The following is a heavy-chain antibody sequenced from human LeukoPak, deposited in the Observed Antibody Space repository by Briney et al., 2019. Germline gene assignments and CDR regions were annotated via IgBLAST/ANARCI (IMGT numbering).Heavy chain of an antibody. Sequence: GGSLRLSCAASRFTFSSYGMHWVRQAPGKGLEWLAAIWYDGSNKYYADSVKGRFTISRDNSKNTLYLQMNSLRAEDTAVYYCATVTSGLTYFDYWGQGTLVTVSS. CDR3: ATVTSGLTYFDY. CDR1: RFTFSSYG. CDR2: IWYDGSNK. V-gene: IGHV3-33*01. J-gene: IGHJ4*02. D-gene: IGHD3-10*01.